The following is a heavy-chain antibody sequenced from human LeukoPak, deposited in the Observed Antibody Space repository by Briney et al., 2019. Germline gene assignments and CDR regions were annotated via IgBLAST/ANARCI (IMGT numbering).Heavy chain of an antibody. CDR1: GFIFSSYV. CDR3: AKGRAPSSGYYYGY. CDR2: ISGSGGSI. J-gene: IGHJ4*02. V-gene: IGHV3-23*01. Sequence: GGSLRLSCAASGFIFSSYVMSWVRQAPGKGLGWVSEISGSGGSISYADSVKGRFTISRDNSKNTLYLQMDSLRAEDTAVYYCAKGRAPSSGYYYGYWGQGTLVTVSS. D-gene: IGHD3-22*01.